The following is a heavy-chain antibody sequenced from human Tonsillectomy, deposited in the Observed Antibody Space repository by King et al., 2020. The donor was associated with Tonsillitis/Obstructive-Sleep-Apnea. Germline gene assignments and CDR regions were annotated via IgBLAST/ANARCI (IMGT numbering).Heavy chain of an antibody. CDR3: AAVAVAGTGDYYYYYGMDV. Sequence: QLVQSGPEVKKPGTSVKVSCKASGFTFTSSAMQWVRQARGQRLEWIGWIVVGSGNTNYAQKFQERVTITRDMSTSTAYMELSSLRSEGTAVYYCAAVAVAGTGDYYYYYGMDVWGQGTTVTVSS. CDR1: GFTFTSSA. CDR2: IVVGSGNT. D-gene: IGHD6-19*01. V-gene: IGHV1-58*02. J-gene: IGHJ6*02.